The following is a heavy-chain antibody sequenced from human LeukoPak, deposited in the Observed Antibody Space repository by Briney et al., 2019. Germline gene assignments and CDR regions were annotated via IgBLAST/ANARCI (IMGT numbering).Heavy chain of an antibody. Sequence: KSGGSLRLSCAASGFTFSSYSMNWVRQAPGKGLEWVSSISSSSSYIYYADSVKGRFTISRDNAKNSLYLQMNSLRAEDTAVYYCARDRGDGSYYWPLGYWGQGTLVTVSS. D-gene: IGHD1-26*01. CDR3: ARDRGDGSYYWPLGY. J-gene: IGHJ4*02. V-gene: IGHV3-21*01. CDR2: ISSSSSYI. CDR1: GFTFSSYS.